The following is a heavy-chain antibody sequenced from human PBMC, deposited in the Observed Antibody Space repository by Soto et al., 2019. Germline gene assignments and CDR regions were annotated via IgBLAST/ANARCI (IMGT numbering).Heavy chain of an antibody. D-gene: IGHD2-15*01. Sequence: QITLKESGPTLVEPTQTLTLTCSFSGFSLMNSGVGVGWLRQVPGKTLECLGIIYWDNDRRYNPSLITRFTTTNETRNNCVALTMTYMETVDTSTHYWASLVSYSGSCGVGWFDSWGQGPAVTV. CDR1: GFSLMNSGVG. CDR3: ASLVSYSGSCGVGWFDS. J-gene: IGHJ5*01. CDR2: IYWDNDR. V-gene: IGHV2-5*02.